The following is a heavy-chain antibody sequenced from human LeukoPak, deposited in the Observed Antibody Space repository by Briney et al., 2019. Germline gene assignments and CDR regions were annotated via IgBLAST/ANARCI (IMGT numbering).Heavy chain of an antibody. D-gene: IGHD5-18*01. J-gene: IGHJ6*03. CDR2: ISNSGST. Sequence: SETLSLTCTVSGGSISSYYWGWIRQPPGKGLEYIGYISNSGSTNYNPSLTSRVTISIDTSKNQFSLRLSSVTAADTAVYYCARESRYTFGPGYYYMDVWGKGTTVTISS. CDR3: ARESRYTFGPGYYYMDV. CDR1: GGSISSYY. V-gene: IGHV4-4*08.